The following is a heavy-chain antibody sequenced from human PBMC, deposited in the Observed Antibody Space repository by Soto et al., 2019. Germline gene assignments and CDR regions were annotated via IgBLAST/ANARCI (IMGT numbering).Heavy chain of an antibody. CDR3: ARPTGYGYFYYGMDV. V-gene: IGHV1-8*01. J-gene: IGHJ6*02. CDR1: GYPFTTYD. Sequence: XPVKVSCKASGYPFTTYDLSWGRQSTGQGLEWMAWMNPNSGNRGYAQKFQGRVTMTRNTSISTAYMELSSLRSDDTAVYYCARPTGYGYFYYGMDVCGQGTTVTVSS. D-gene: IGHD5-18*01. CDR2: MNPNSGNR.